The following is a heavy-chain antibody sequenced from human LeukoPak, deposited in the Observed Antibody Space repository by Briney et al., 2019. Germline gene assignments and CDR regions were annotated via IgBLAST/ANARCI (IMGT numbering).Heavy chain of an antibody. D-gene: IGHD3-9*01. CDR1: GGSISSYY. J-gene: IGHJ4*02. Sequence: SETLSLTCTVSGGSISSYYWSWIRQPPGKGLEWIGYIYYSGSTNYNPSPKSRVTISVDTSKNQFSLKLSSVTAADTAVYYCARDVYFDWSNDYWGQGTLVTVSS. V-gene: IGHV4-59*01. CDR2: IYYSGST. CDR3: ARDVYFDWSNDY.